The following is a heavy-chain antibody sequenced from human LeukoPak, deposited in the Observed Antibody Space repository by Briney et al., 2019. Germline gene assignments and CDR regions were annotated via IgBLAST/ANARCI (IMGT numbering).Heavy chain of an antibody. CDR3: VMGRIVDGAFDY. J-gene: IGHJ4*02. V-gene: IGHV3-64D*09. CDR1: GFTFSNYA. D-gene: IGHD2/OR15-2a*01. Sequence: PGGSLRLSCSASGFTFSNYAMHWVRQAPGKGVEYVSAISVNGGNTYYADSVKGRFTLSRDNSKNTLYLQTSSLRAEHTAVYYCVMGRIVDGAFDYWGQGTLVTVSS. CDR2: ISVNGGNT.